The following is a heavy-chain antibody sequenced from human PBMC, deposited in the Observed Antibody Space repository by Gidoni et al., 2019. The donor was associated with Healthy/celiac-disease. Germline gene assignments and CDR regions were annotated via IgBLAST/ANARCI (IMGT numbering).Heavy chain of an antibody. V-gene: IGHV1-69*01. CDR1: GGTFSSYA. CDR2: LIPICGTA. D-gene: IGHD6-13*01. J-gene: IGHJ6*02. Sequence: QVQLVQSGAEVKKPGSAVKFSCKASGGTFSSYAISWGRQAPGQGLEWMGGLIPICGTANYAQKFQGRVTMTADESTSTAYMELSSLRSEDTAVYYCARVRSSSWDYYYYGMDVWGQGTTVTVSS. CDR3: ARVRSSSWDYYYYGMDV.